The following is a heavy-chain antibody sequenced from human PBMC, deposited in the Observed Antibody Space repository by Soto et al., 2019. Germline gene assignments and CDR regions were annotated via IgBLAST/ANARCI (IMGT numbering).Heavy chain of an antibody. D-gene: IGHD2-21*02. Sequence: ASVKVSCKASGYTFTGYYMHWVRQAPGQGLEWMGWINPNSGGTNYAQKFQGWVTMTRDTSISTAYMELSRLRSDDTAVYYCAEACCGGDCHSWGSPGDAFDIWGQGTMVTVSS. J-gene: IGHJ3*02. CDR3: AEACCGGDCHSWGSPGDAFDI. V-gene: IGHV1-2*04. CDR1: GYTFTGYY. CDR2: INPNSGGT.